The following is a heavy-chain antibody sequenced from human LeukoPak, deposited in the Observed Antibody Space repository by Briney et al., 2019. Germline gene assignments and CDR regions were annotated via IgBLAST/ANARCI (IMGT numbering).Heavy chain of an antibody. V-gene: IGHV4-59*01. Sequence: SETLSLSCTVSGRSISSYYWSWIRQPPGKGLEWHGYIYYSGSTNYNPSLKSRVTISVDTSKNQFSLKLSSVTAADTAVYYCASHKNYYDSSGYYSPFDYWGQGTLVTVSS. CDR3: ASHKNYYDSSGYYSPFDY. CDR2: IYYSGST. D-gene: IGHD3-22*01. CDR1: GRSISSYY. J-gene: IGHJ4*02.